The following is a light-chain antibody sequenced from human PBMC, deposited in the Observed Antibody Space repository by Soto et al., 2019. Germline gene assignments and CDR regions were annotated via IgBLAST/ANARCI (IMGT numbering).Light chain of an antibody. CDR1: SSNIGAGYA. Sequence: QSVLTQPPSVSGAPGQRVTISCTGSSSNIGAGYAVDWYQQLPGTAPKLLIYGNSNRPSGVPDRFSGSKSGTSASLAITGLQAEDEADYYCQSYDSSLSALFGGGTKLTVL. V-gene: IGLV1-40*01. CDR3: QSYDSSLSAL. CDR2: GNS. J-gene: IGLJ3*02.